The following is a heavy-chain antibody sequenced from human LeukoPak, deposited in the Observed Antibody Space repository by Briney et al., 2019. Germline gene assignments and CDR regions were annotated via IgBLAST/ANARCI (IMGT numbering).Heavy chain of an antibody. Sequence: SETLSLTCTVSGGSIGSYYWSWIRQPPGKGLEWIGYIYYSGSTNYNPSLKSRVTISVDTSKNQFSLKLSSVTAADTAVYYCARYVVVTAYFDYWGQGTLVTVSS. CDR3: ARYVVVTAYFDY. J-gene: IGHJ4*02. CDR1: GGSIGSYY. V-gene: IGHV4-59*01. D-gene: IGHD2-21*02. CDR2: IYYSGST.